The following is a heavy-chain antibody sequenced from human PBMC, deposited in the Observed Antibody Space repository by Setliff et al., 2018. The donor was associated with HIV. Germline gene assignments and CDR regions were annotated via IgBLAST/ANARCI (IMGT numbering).Heavy chain of an antibody. Sequence: ASVKVSCKASGYTFTGYYMHWVRQAPGQGLEWMGWINPNNGGTHYAQKFQGRVTMTRDTSISTAYMELSRLRSDDTAVYYCARDYYDSSGYIFFPGLPDYWGQGTLVTAPQ. V-gene: IGHV1-2*02. J-gene: IGHJ4*02. CDR1: GYTFTGYY. D-gene: IGHD3-22*01. CDR2: INPNNGGT. CDR3: ARDYYDSSGYIFFPGLPDY.